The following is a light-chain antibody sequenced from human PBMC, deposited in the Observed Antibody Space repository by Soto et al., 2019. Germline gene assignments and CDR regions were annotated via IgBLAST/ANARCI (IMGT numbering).Light chain of an antibody. V-gene: IGLV1-40*01. CDR2: EDS. Sequence: QSVLTQPPSVSGAPGQGVTLSCTGSSSNLGAGFDVHWYQQLPGTAPKLMIYEDSKRPSGVSNRFSGSKSGNTASLTISGLQAEDEADYYCCSYAGSSTYVVFGGGTKLTVL. CDR1: SSNLGAGFD. CDR3: CSYAGSSTYVV. J-gene: IGLJ2*01.